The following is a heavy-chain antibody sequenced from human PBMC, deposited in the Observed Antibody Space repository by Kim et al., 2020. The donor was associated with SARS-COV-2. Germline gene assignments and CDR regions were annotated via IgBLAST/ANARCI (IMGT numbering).Heavy chain of an antibody. J-gene: IGHJ4*02. CDR2: IYYSGST. Sequence: SETLSLTCTVSGGSISSYYWSWIRQPPGKGLEWIGYIYYSGSTNYNPSLKSRVTISVDTSKNQFSLKLSSVTAADTAVYYCARAYDSSGFWDYWGQGTLVTVSS. CDR3: ARAYDSSGFWDY. V-gene: IGHV4-59*13. D-gene: IGHD3-22*01. CDR1: GGSISSYY.